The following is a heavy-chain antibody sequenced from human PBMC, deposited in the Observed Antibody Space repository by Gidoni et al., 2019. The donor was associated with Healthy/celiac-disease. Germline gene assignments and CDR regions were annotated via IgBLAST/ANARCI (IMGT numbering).Heavy chain of an antibody. J-gene: IGHJ6*02. D-gene: IGHD6-19*01. V-gene: IGHV1-24*01. CDR1: GYTLTELS. Sequence: QVQLVQSGAEVKKPGASVKVSCKVSGYTLTELSMHWVRQAPGNGLEWMGGFDPEDGETIYAQKFQGRVTMTEDTSTDTAYMELSSLRSEDTAVYYCATDLYSSGWYRYYYGMDVWGQGTTVTVSS. CDR3: ATDLYSSGWYRYYYGMDV. CDR2: FDPEDGET.